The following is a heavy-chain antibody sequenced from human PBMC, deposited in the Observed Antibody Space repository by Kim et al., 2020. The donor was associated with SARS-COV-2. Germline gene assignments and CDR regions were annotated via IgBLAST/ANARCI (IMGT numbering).Heavy chain of an antibody. CDR1: GGSISSYY. Sequence: SETLSLTCTVSGGSISSYYWSWIRQPPGKGLEWIGYIYYSGSTNYNPSLKSRVTISVDTSKNQFSLKLSSVTAADTAVYYCARQPRTMVREEALLEGWFDPWGQGTLVTVSS. J-gene: IGHJ5*02. V-gene: IGHV4-59*08. CDR3: ARQPRTMVREEALLEGWFDP. D-gene: IGHD3-10*01. CDR2: IYYSGST.